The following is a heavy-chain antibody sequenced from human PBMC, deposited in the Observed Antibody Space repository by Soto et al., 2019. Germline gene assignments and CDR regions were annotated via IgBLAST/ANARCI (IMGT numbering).Heavy chain of an antibody. CDR2: ISYDGSNK. Sequence: GGSLRLSCAASGFTFSSYGMHWVRQAPGKGLEWVAVISYDGSNKYYADSVKGRFTISRDNSKNTLYLQMNSLRAEDTAVYYCAKEWGAVTYEDAFDIWGQGTMVTVSS. V-gene: IGHV3-30*18. CDR3: AKEWGAVTYEDAFDI. J-gene: IGHJ3*02. CDR1: GFTFSSYG. D-gene: IGHD3-16*01.